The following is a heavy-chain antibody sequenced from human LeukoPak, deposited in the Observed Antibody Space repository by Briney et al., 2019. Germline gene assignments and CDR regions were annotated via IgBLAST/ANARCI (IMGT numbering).Heavy chain of an antibody. CDR1: GGSISSSSYY. Sequence: TSETLSLTCTVSGGSISSSSYYWGWIRQPPGKGLEWIGSIYYSGSTYYNPSLKSRVTISVDTSKNQFSLKLSSVTAADTAVYYCASGHSSGYYYYYYGMDVWGQGTTVTVSS. CDR2: IYYSGST. D-gene: IGHD3-22*01. CDR3: ASGHSSGYYYYYYGMDV. V-gene: IGHV4-39*01. J-gene: IGHJ6*02.